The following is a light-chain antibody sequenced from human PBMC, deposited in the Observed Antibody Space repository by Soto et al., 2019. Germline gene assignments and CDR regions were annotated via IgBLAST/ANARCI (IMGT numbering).Light chain of an antibody. V-gene: IGLV1-40*01. CDR2: GNS. CDR3: QSYDSSLSGYV. J-gene: IGLJ1*01. Sequence: QSVLTQPPSVSGAPGQRVTISCTGSSSNIGAGYDVHWYQQLPGTAPKLLIYGNSNRPSGVPDRFSGSKSDTSASLAITGLQAEDVADYYCQSYDSSLSGYVFGTGTKLTVL. CDR1: SSNIGAGYD.